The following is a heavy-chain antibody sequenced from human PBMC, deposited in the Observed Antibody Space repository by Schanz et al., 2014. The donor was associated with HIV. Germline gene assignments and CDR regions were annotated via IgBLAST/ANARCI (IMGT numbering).Heavy chain of an antibody. D-gene: IGHD2-21*02. CDR2: MWYDGSNK. CDR3: ARDLYCGGDCYAPYWYFDL. Sequence: QVQLVESGGGVVQPGRSLRLSCTASGFTFSSSGMHWVRQAPGKGLEWVAIMWYDGSNKDYADSVKGRFTISRDNSKNTLYLQMNSLRAEDTAVYYCARDLYCGGDCYAPYWYFDLWGRGTLVTVSS. CDR1: GFTFSSSG. V-gene: IGHV3-33*01. J-gene: IGHJ2*01.